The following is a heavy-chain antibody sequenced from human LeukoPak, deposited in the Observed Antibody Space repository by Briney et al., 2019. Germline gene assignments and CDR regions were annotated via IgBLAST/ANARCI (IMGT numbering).Heavy chain of an antibody. V-gene: IGHV3-33*01. CDR2: IWYDGSNK. J-gene: IGHJ4*02. D-gene: IGHD6-19*01. CDR1: GFTFSSYG. CDR3: AREYSSGWYYYDY. Sequence: GRSLRLSCAASGFTFSSYGMHWVRQAPGKGLEWVAVIWYDGSNKYYADSVKGRFTISRDNSKNTLYLQMNSLRAEDTAVYYCAREYSSGWYYYDYCGQGTLVTVSS.